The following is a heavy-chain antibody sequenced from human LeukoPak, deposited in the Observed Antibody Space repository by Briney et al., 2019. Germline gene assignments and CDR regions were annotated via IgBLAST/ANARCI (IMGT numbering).Heavy chain of an antibody. CDR1: GFTFSNYW. V-gene: IGHV3-11*01. J-gene: IGHJ6*03. CDR2: ISSSGSII. Sequence: GGSLRLSCAASGFTFSNYWMTWVRQAPGKGLEWVSHISSSGSIIYYADSVKGRFTISRDNAKNSLYLQMNSLRAEDTAVYYCARRNSYYYYLDVWGKRTTVTISS. CDR3: ARRNSYYYYLDV.